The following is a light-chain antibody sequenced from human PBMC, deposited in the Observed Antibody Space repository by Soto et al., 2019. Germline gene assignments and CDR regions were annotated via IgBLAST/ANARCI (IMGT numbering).Light chain of an antibody. CDR2: GAS. J-gene: IGKJ4*01. CDR1: QSVSSSY. V-gene: IGKV3-20*01. Sequence: EIVLTQSPGTLSLSPGERATLSCRASQSVSSSYLAWYQQKPGQAPRLLIYGASSRATGIPARFSGSGSGTDFTLTISRLEPEDLAVYYCQQYGSSPLLTFGGGTKVEIK. CDR3: QQYGSSPLLT.